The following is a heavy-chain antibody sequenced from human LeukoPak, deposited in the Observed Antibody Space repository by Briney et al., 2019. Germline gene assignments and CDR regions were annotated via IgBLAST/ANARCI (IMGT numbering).Heavy chain of an antibody. Sequence: SETLSLTCTASGCSISNYYWSWIRQPPGKGLEWIGYICYIGSTNYNPSLKSRVTISGDTSKNQFSLKLSSVTAADTAVYYCARRGRSVTTDAFDIWGQGTMVTVSS. J-gene: IGHJ3*02. V-gene: IGHV4-59*01. CDR1: GCSISNYY. D-gene: IGHD3-3*01. CDR3: ARRGRSVTTDAFDI. CDR2: ICYIGST.